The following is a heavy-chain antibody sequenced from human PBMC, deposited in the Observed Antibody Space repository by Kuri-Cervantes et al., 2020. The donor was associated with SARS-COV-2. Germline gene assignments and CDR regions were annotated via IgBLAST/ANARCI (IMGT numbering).Heavy chain of an antibody. CDR3: AKDPAAAGLWYYYYMDV. V-gene: IGHV3-13*04. CDR1: GFTFSSYD. Sequence: LSLTCAASGFTFSSYDMHWVRQATGKGLEWVSAIGTAGDTYYPGSVKGRFTISRDNSKNTLYLQMNSLRAEDTAVYYCAKDPAAAGLWYYYYMDVWGKGTTVTVSS. CDR2: IGTAGDT. D-gene: IGHD6-13*01. J-gene: IGHJ6*03.